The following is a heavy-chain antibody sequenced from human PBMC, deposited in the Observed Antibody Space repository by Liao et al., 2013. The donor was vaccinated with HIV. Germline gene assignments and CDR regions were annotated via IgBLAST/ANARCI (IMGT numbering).Heavy chain of an antibody. CDR3: ARRVGTTPYNWFDP. V-gene: IGHV4-59*01. Sequence: QVQLQESGPGLVKPSETLSLTCTVSGGSISGSDWTWIRQPPGKGLEWIGDFYYSGTTNYNPSLKSRVAMSVDTSKNLFSLRLSSLTAADTAIYYCARRVGTTPYNWFDPWGQGTLGHRLL. CDR1: GGSISGSD. CDR2: FYYSGTT. D-gene: IGHD1-26*01. J-gene: IGHJ5*02.